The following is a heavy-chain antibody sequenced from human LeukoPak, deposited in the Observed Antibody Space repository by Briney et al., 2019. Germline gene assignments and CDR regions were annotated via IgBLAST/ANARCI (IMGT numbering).Heavy chain of an antibody. CDR2: TNSSSSYI. J-gene: IGHJ6*03. Sequence: KPGGTLRLSCAASGFTFSSYSLNWVCQAPGKGLEWVSSTNSSSSYIYYADSAKGRFTISRDNAKNSLYLQMNCLRTKDTSVYYCAGDEAGTGYYCYMDVWGKGTTVTVSS. V-gene: IGHV3-21*01. D-gene: IGHD6-13*01. CDR1: GFTFSSYS. CDR3: AGDEAGTGYYCYMDV.